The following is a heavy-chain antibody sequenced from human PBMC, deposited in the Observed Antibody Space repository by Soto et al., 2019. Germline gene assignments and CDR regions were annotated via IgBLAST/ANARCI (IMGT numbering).Heavy chain of an antibody. CDR3: ASHPAIDCSGGSCYSWHYYYYYMDV. CDR2: IIPILGIA. V-gene: IGHV1-69*02. Sequence: ASVKVSCKASGGTFSSYTISWVRQAPGQGLEWMGRIIPILGIANYAQKFQGRVTITADKSTSTAYMELSSLRSEDTAVYYCASHPAIDCSGGSCYSWHYYYYYMDVWGKGTTVTVSS. D-gene: IGHD2-15*01. J-gene: IGHJ6*03. CDR1: GGTFSSYT.